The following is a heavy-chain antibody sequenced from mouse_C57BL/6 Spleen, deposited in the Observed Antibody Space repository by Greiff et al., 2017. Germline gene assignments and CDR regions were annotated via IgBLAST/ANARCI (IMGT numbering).Heavy chain of an antibody. Sequence: QVQLQQSGAELVRPGASVTLSCKASGYTFTDYEMNWVKQTPVNGLEWIGAIDPETGGTAYNQKFKGKAILTADKSSSTAYMELRSLTSEDSAVYYCTRWITVVAYYFDYWGQGTTLTVSS. CDR2: IDPETGGT. D-gene: IGHD1-1*01. J-gene: IGHJ2*01. CDR3: TRWITVVAYYFDY. V-gene: IGHV1-15*01. CDR1: GYTFTDYE.